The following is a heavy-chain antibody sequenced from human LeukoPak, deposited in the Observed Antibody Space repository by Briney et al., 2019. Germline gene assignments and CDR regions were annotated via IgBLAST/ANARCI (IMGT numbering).Heavy chain of an antibody. J-gene: IGHJ4*02. Sequence: ASETLSLTCTVSAGSISNYYWSWIRQPPGKGLEWIGYIYYSGSTDYNPSLKSRVTMSVDRSKNQFSLKLSSVTAADTAVYYCASLYYFDRSRGWNYWGQGTLVTVSS. D-gene: IGHD3-22*01. CDR2: IYYSGST. CDR3: ASLYYFDRSRGWNY. CDR1: AGSISNYY. V-gene: IGHV4-59*08.